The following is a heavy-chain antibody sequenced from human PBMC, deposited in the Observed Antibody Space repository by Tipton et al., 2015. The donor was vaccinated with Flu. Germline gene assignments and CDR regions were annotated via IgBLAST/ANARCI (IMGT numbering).Heavy chain of an antibody. J-gene: IGHJ5*02. Sequence: TLSLTCAVSGYSISSGYYWGWIRQPPGKGLEWIGSIYHSGSTYYNPSLKSRVTISVDTSKNQFSLKLSSVTAADTAVYYCAGGYCSGGSCVTGWFDPWGQGTLVTVSS. CDR3: AGGYCSGGSCVTGWFDP. D-gene: IGHD2-15*01. V-gene: IGHV4-38-2*01. CDR2: IYHSGST. CDR1: GYSISSGYY.